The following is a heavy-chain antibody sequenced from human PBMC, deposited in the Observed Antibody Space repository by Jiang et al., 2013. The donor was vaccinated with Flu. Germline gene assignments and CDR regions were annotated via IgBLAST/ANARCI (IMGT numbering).Heavy chain of an antibody. CDR3: ARHGFTYGYPGGMDV. CDR2: ISGNGGST. J-gene: IGHJ6*02. CDR1: GFSFSTYA. D-gene: IGHD5-18*01. Sequence: LVESGGGLVQPGGSLRLSCADSGFSFSTYAMSWVRQAPGKGLEWVSGISGNGGSTYFADSVKGRFTISRDNSENMLYLQMDSLRAEDTAVYFCARHGFTYGYPGGMDVWGQGTTVTVSS. V-gene: IGHV3-23*04.